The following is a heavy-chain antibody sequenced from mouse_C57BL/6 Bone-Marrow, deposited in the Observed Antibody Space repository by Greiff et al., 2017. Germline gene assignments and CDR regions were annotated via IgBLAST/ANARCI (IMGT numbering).Heavy chain of an antibody. CDR2: IDPSDSYT. J-gene: IGHJ3*01. V-gene: IGHV1-59*01. CDR3: ARKGSFAY. CDR1: GYTFTSYW. Sequence: QVQLQQPGAELVRPGTSVKLSCKASGYTFTSYWMHWVKQRPGQGLEWIGVIDPSDSYTNYNQKCKGKATLTVDTSSSTAYMQLSSLTSEDSAVYYCARKGSFAYWGQGTLVTVSA.